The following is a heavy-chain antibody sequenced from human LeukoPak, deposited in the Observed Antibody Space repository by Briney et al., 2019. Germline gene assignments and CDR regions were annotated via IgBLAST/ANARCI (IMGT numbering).Heavy chain of an antibody. J-gene: IGHJ4*02. CDR1: GFTFSSYS. CDR2: TSSSSSYI. V-gene: IGHV3-21*01. D-gene: IGHD3-3*01. CDR3: ARSRSDYDFWSGYSGYFDY. Sequence: GGSLRLPCAASGFTFSSYSMNWVRQAPGKGLEWLSSTSSSSSYIYYADSVKGRFTISRDNAKNSLYLQMNSLRAKDTAVYYCARSRSDYDFWSGYSGYFDYWGQGTLVTVSS.